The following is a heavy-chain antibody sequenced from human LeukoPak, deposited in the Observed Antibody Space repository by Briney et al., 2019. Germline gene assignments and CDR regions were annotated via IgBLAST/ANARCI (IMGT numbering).Heavy chain of an antibody. CDR3: ARSSSLNRHQIGY. J-gene: IGHJ4*02. CDR1: GYTFTSYD. Sequence: ASVKVSCKASGYTFTSYDINWVRQATGQGLEWMGWMNPNSGNTCYAQKFQGRVTITRNTSISPAYMELSSLRSEDTAVYYCARSSSLNRHQIGYWGQGTLVTVSS. D-gene: IGHD1-14*01. V-gene: IGHV1-8*03. CDR2: MNPNSGNT.